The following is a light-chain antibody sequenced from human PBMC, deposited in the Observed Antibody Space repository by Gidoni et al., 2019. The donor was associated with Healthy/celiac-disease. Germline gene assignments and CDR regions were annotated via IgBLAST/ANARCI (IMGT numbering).Light chain of an antibody. CDR2: AAS. Sequence: DIQMTQSPSSLSASVGDRVTITCRASQSISIYLNWYQQKPGKAPKLLIYAASSLQGGVPSRFSGSGSGTDFTLTISSLQTEDFATYYCQQSYSTPRSSFGQGTKLEIK. CDR1: QSISIY. CDR3: QQSYSTPRSS. V-gene: IGKV1-39*01. J-gene: IGKJ2*04.